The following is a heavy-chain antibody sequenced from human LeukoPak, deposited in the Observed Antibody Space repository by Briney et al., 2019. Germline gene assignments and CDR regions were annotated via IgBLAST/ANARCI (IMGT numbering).Heavy chain of an antibody. CDR1: GYTFTSYD. D-gene: IGHD2-15*01. CDR3: ARGRVAATHFFRIPYYYYYYGMDV. V-gene: IGHV1-8*01. J-gene: IGHJ6*02. Sequence: ASVKVSCKASGYTFTSYDINWVRQATGQGLEWMGWMNPNSGNTGYAQKFQGRVTMTRNTSISTAYMKLSSLRSEDTAVYYCARGRVAATHFFRIPYYYYYYGMDVWGQGTTVTVSS. CDR2: MNPNSGNT.